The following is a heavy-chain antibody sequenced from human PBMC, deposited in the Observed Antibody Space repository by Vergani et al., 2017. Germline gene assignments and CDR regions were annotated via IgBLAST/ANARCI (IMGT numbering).Heavy chain of an antibody. V-gene: IGHV3-30*03. D-gene: IGHD3-10*01. CDR2: ISYDGSNK. CDR1: GFTFSSYG. CDR3: ARADYGSGSSAD. Sequence: QVQLVESGGGVVQPGRSLRLSCAASGFTFSSYGMHWVRQAPGKGLEWVAVISYDGSNKYYADSVKGRFTISRDNSKNTLYLQMNSLRAEDTAVYYCARADYGSGSSADWGQGTLVTVSS. J-gene: IGHJ4*02.